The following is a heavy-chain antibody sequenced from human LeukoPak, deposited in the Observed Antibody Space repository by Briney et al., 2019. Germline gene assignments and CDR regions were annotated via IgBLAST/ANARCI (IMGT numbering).Heavy chain of an antibody. CDR3: ARHSGDLWFGELFDY. J-gene: IGHJ4*02. V-gene: IGHV4-34*01. Sequence: SETLSLTCAVYGGSFSGYYWSWIRQPPGKGLEWIGEINHSGSTNYNPSLKSRVTISVDTSKNQFSLKLSSVTAADTAVYYCARHSGDLWFGELFDYWGQGTLVTVSS. CDR2: INHSGST. CDR1: GGSFSGYY. D-gene: IGHD3-10*01.